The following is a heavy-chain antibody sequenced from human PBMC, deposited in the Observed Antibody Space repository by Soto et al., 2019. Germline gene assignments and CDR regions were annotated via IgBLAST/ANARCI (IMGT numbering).Heavy chain of an antibody. CDR2: ISYDDGVNK. CDR1: GFTFSSYT. V-gene: IGHV3-30-3*01. D-gene: IGHD6-19*01. Sequence: QVQLVESGGGVVQPGRSLRLSCVASGFTFSSYTMHWVRQAPGNGLEWVAVISYDDGVNKYYADSVKGRFTISRDNSKNTLYLHMNSLRAEDTAVYYCARSIAVAGTPEFDYWGQGALVTVSS. CDR3: ARSIAVAGTPEFDY. J-gene: IGHJ4*02.